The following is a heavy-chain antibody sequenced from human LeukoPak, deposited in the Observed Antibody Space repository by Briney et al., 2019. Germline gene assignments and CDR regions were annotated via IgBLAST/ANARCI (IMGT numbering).Heavy chain of an antibody. CDR3: AGHYNLIYDY. CDR2: INQVGSEI. D-gene: IGHD3-9*01. Sequence: GGSLRLSCEASGFTFIASWMTWIRQAPGKGLEWVATINQVGSEIHYGDSVKGRFTISRDNTKNLVFLQMNGLRAEDTAMYCCAGHYNLIYDYWGQGSLVTVSS. V-gene: IGHV3-7*01. CDR1: GFTFIASW. J-gene: IGHJ4*02.